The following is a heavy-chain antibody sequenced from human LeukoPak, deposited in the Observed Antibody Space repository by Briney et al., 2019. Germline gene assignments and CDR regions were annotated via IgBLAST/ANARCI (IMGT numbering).Heavy chain of an antibody. Sequence: GATVKTSCKASGYSFTDYFLHWVQQAPGKGLEWMGRVDPEDGETIYAEKFQGRVAITADTSRDTAYMELSSLRSEDTAVYYCTIVGLDYYDTSGYPSWGQGTLVTVSS. V-gene: IGHV1-69-2*01. CDR3: TIVGLDYYDTSGYPS. CDR2: VDPEDGET. D-gene: IGHD3-22*01. J-gene: IGHJ5*02. CDR1: GYSFTDYF.